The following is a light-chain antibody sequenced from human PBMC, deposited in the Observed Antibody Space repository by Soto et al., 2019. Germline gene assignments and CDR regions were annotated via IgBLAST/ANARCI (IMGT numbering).Light chain of an antibody. CDR1: SSDVGAYNY. CDR3: CSPAGNSHYV. J-gene: IGLJ1*01. V-gene: IGLV2-8*01. Sequence: QSVLTQPPSASGSPGQSVTISCTGTSSDVGAYNYVSWYQQHPGKVPKLMISEVTKRPSGVPDRFSGSKSGNTASLTVSGLQVEDEADYYCCSPAGNSHYVFGTGTRSPS. CDR2: EVT.